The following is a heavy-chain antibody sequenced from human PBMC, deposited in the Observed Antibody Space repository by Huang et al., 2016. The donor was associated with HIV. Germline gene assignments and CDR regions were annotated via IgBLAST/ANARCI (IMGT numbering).Heavy chain of an antibody. CDR1: GASITSSHHY. CDR2: FYYSGDA. V-gene: IGHV4-39*01. Sequence: QLHLQQSGPGLVRLSETLSLICTVSGASITSSHHYWGWIRQTPGKGLGGSGKFYYSGDAYYTPSLKNRVSISIDTSKSQFSLRLSSVIATDTAVYYCASGEYGKNAYDIWGQGTVVTVSA. CDR3: ASGEYGKNAYDI. J-gene: IGHJ3*02. D-gene: IGHD2-2*01.